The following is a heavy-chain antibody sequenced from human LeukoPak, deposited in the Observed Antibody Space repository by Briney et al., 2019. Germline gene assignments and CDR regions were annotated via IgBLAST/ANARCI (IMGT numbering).Heavy chain of an antibody. V-gene: IGHV4-38-2*02. Sequence: SETLSLTCTVSGYSISSGYYRGWIRQPPGKGLEWIGSIYHSGSTYYNPSLKSRVTISVDTSKNQFSLKLSSVTAADTAVYYCARDFSGGYYFDYWGQGTLVTVSS. CDR3: ARDFSGGYYFDY. J-gene: IGHJ4*02. D-gene: IGHD2-15*01. CDR1: GYSISSGYY. CDR2: IYHSGST.